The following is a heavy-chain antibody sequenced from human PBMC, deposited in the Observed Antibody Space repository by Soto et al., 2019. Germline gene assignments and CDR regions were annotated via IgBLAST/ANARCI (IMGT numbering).Heavy chain of an antibody. V-gene: IGHV1-24*01. Sequence: ASVKVSCKVSGYTLTELSMHWVRQAPGKGLEWMGGFDPEDGETIYAQKFQGRVTMTTDTSTSTAYMELRSLRSDDTAVYYCARVDCSSTSCHRDYYYYGMDVWGQGTTVTVSS. CDR1: GYTLTELS. CDR2: FDPEDGET. CDR3: ARVDCSSTSCHRDYYYYGMDV. J-gene: IGHJ6*02. D-gene: IGHD2-2*02.